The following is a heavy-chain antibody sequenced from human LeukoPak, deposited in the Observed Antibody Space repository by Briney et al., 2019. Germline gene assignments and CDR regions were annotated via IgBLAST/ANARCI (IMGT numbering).Heavy chain of an antibody. CDR2: INSDGSST. V-gene: IGHV3-74*03. J-gene: IGHJ4*02. CDR3: ARDRGSGWEAFDY. Sequence: GGSLRLSCAASRFTFSSSWVHWVRQAPGKGLVWVSGINSDGSSTKYADSVKGRFTISRDNGKNTLYLQMNSLGVEDTAVYYCARDRGSGWEAFDYWGQGTLVTVSS. D-gene: IGHD6-19*01. CDR1: RFTFSSSW.